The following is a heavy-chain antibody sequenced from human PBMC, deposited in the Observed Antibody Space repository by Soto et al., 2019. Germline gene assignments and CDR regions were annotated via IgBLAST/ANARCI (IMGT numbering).Heavy chain of an antibody. CDR2: INHSGST. D-gene: IGHD6-6*01. CDR3: ARPTKQEYSNSRDAFDI. CDR1: GGSFSGYY. J-gene: IGHJ3*02. Sequence: SETLSLTCAVYGGSFSGYYWSWIRQPPGKGLEWIGEINHSGSTNYNPSLKSRVTISVDTSKNQFSLKLSSVTAADTAVYYCARPTKQEYSNSRDAFDIWGQGTMVTVSS. V-gene: IGHV4-34*01.